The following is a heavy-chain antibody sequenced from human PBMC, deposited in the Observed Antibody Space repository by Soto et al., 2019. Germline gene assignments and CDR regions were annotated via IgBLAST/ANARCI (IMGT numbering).Heavy chain of an antibody. CDR3: ARSSGRGGSGSSSQDV. CDR1: GGSISSYY. Sequence: SETLSLTCTVSGGSISSYYWSWIRQPPGKGLEWIGYIYYSGSTNYNPSLKSRVTISVDTSKNQFSLKLSSVTAADTAVYYCARSSGRGGSGSSSQDVRGQGTTVTVSS. D-gene: IGHD3-10*01. V-gene: IGHV4-59*08. CDR2: IYYSGST. J-gene: IGHJ6*02.